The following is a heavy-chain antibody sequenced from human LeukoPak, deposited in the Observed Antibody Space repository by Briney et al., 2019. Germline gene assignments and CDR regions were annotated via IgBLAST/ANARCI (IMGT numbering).Heavy chain of an antibody. CDR3: ARVSASNWNQNWFDP. J-gene: IGHJ5*02. V-gene: IGHV1-8*03. D-gene: IGHD1-20*01. CDR2: MNPNSGNT. CDR1: GYTFTSYD. Sequence: ASVKVSCKASGYTFTSYDINWVRQATGQGLEWVGWMNPNSGNTGYAQKFQGRVTITRNTSISTAYMELSSLRSEDTAVYYCARVSASNWNQNWFDPWGQGTLVTVSS.